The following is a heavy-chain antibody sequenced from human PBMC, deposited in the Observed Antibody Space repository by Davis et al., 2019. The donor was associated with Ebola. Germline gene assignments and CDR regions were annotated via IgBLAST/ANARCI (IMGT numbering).Heavy chain of an antibody. D-gene: IGHD4-17*01. J-gene: IGHJ5*02. CDR2: IIPIFGTA. Sequence: AASVKVSCKASGGTFSSYAISWVRQAPGQGLEWMGGIIPIFGTANYAQKLQGRVTLTTDASTSTASMELRSLRSEDTAVYYCARSDHDYGDYKAFDPWGQGTLVTVSS. V-gene: IGHV1-69*05. CDR1: GGTFSSYA. CDR3: ARSDHDYGDYKAFDP.